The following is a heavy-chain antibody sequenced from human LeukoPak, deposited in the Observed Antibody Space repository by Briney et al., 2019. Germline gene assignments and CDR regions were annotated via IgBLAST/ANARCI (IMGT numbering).Heavy chain of an antibody. CDR1: GGSFSGYY. CDR3: ARHLEYSSSWVRFDP. J-gene: IGHJ5*02. Sequence: SETLSLTCAVYGGSFSGYYWSWIRQPPGKGLEWIGEINHSGSTNYNPSLKSRVTISVDTSKNQFSLKLSSVTAADTAVYYCARHLEYSSSWVRFDPWGQGTLVTVSS. CDR2: INHSGST. V-gene: IGHV4-34*01. D-gene: IGHD6-13*01.